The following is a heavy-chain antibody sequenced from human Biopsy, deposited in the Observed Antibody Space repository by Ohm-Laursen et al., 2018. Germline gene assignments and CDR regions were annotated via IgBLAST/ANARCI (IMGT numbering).Heavy chain of an antibody. D-gene: IGHD5-24*01. CDR1: GGSISSGSNY. CDR3: ARHDGNGPFALDS. CDR2: AYHSGTT. J-gene: IGHJ4*02. V-gene: IGHV4-39*01. Sequence: SETLPLTWTVSGGSISSGSNYWAWIRPPPGKGLEGLGSAYHSGTTYYTPSLKSRVTISVATSKNQLSLKVTSATAADTAAYYCARHDGNGPFALDSWGQGTLVTVSS.